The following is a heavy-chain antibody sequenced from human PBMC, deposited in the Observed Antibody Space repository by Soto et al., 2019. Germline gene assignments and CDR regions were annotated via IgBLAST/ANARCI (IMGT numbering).Heavy chain of an antibody. D-gene: IGHD3-10*01. CDR2: ISSSSSYI. CDR1: VFTFSSYS. J-gene: IGHJ6*02. V-gene: IGHV3-21*04. CDR3: AKGLLIMVRKVIIPPQYYYGMDA. Sequence: WWSLRLSCSASVFTFSSYSMNWVRQAPGKGLEWVSSISSSSSYIYYADSVKGRFTISRDNAKNSLYLQMNSLRAEDTAVYYCAKGLLIMVRKVIIPPQYYYGMDAWGQGTTVTVSS.